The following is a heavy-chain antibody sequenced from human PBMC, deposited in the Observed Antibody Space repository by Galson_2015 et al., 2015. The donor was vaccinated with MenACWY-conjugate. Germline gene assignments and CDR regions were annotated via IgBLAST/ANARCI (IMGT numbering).Heavy chain of an antibody. J-gene: IGHJ5*02. CDR2: IFSNDEK. D-gene: IGHD5-12*01. CDR3: AHRNIVASIPTNWFDP. CDR1: GFSLSNARMG. V-gene: IGHV2-26*01. Sequence: PALVKPTQTLTLTCTVSGFSLSNARMGVSWIRQPPGKALEWLAHIFSNDEKSHSTSLKSRLTISKDTSKNQVVLTMTNMDPVDTATYYCAHRNIVASIPTNWFDPWGLGTLVTVSS.